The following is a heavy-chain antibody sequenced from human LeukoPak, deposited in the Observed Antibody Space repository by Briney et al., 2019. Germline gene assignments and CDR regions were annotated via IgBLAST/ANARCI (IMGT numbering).Heavy chain of an antibody. Sequence: GASVKVSFKASGYTFTSYDINWVRQATGQGLEWMGWVDPNSGNTGYAQKFQGRVTMTRNTSISTAYMELSSLRSEDTAVYYCARGRTHYDYVWGSYQGPNDYWGQGTLVTVSS. CDR2: VDPNSGNT. CDR3: ARGRTHYDYVWGSYQGPNDY. D-gene: IGHD3-16*02. J-gene: IGHJ4*02. CDR1: GYTFTSYD. V-gene: IGHV1-8*01.